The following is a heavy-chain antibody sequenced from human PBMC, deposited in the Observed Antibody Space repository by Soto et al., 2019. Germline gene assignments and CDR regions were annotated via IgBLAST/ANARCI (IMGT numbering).Heavy chain of an antibody. J-gene: IGHJ4*01. CDR3: ARDLAAAGTFDY. CDR2: ISAYHGNT. CDR1: GYTFTNYA. Sequence: QVQLLQSGAEVKKPGASVKVSCKASGYTFTNYAFIWVRQAPGQWLEWMGWISAYHGNTNYPQKLQGRVTMTKYTSTSTTYMELRSLRSADKAVYFCARDLAAAGTFDYWGHGTLVTVSS. V-gene: IGHV1-18*01. D-gene: IGHD6-13*01.